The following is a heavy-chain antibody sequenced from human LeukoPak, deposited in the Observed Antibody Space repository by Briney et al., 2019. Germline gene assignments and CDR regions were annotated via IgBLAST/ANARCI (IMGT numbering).Heavy chain of an antibody. CDR1: GYTFTSYD. D-gene: IGHD3-3*01. Sequence: GASVTVSCKASGYTFTSYDINWVRQATGQGLEWMGWMNPNSGNTGYAQKFQGRVTMTRNTSISTAYMELSSLRSEDTAVYYCARGVLPYYDFWSGSDPYYYYYYMDVWGKGTTVTVSS. CDR2: MNPNSGNT. V-gene: IGHV1-8*01. J-gene: IGHJ6*03. CDR3: ARGVLPYYDFWSGSDPYYYYYYMDV.